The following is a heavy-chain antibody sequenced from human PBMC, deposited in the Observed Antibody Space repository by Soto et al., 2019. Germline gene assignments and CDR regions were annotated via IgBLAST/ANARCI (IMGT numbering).Heavy chain of an antibody. V-gene: IGHV1-69*12. CDR2: IIPIFGTA. J-gene: IGHJ4*02. Sequence: QVQLVQSGAEVKKPGSSVKVSCKASGGTFSSYAISWVRQAPGQGLEWMGGIIPIFGTANYAQQFQGRVTISADESKRTAYMELSSLRSDDTAVYYCARGHTVSLGFDYWGQGTLVTVSS. CDR1: GGTFSSYA. D-gene: IGHD4-17*01. CDR3: ARGHTVSLGFDY.